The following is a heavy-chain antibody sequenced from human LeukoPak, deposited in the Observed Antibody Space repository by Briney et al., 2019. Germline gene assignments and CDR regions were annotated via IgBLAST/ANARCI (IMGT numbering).Heavy chain of an antibody. J-gene: IGHJ4*02. Sequence: GASVKVSCKASGYIFTSYGISWVRQAPGQGLEWMGWISVYNGNTNYAQKLQGRVTMTTDTSTGTAYMELRSLRSDDTAVYYCAREGYSYPFDYWGQGTLVTVSS. CDR3: AREGYSYPFDY. D-gene: IGHD5-18*01. CDR1: GYIFTSYG. V-gene: IGHV1-18*04. CDR2: ISVYNGNT.